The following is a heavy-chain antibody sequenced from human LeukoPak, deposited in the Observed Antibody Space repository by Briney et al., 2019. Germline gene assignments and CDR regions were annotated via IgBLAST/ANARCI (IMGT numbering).Heavy chain of an antibody. Sequence: PGGSLRLSCAASGFSFSDYWMNWVRQAPGKGLAWVAKIKPDGSEKYYVDSVKGRFTISRDNAKNSLFLQMNNLRAEDTAVYYCAREGYYDFWSGYLYYFDYWGQGTLVTVSS. CDR2: IKPDGSEK. CDR3: AREGYYDFWSGYLYYFDY. D-gene: IGHD3-3*01. V-gene: IGHV3-7*01. CDR1: GFSFSDYW. J-gene: IGHJ4*02.